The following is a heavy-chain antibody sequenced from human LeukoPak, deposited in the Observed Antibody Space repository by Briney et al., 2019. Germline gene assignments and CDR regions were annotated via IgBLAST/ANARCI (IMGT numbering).Heavy chain of an antibody. J-gene: IGHJ4*02. CDR2: IYYSGST. CDR3: ARGGTDKLLWFGELLSRAIDY. Sequence: SETLSLTCTVSGGSISSSSYYWGWIRQPPGKGLEWIGSIYYSGSTYYNPSLKSRVTISVDTSKNQFSLKLSSVTAADTAVYYCARGGTDKLLWFGELLSRAIDYWGQGTLVTVSS. CDR1: GGSISSSSYY. D-gene: IGHD3-10*01. V-gene: IGHV4-39*01.